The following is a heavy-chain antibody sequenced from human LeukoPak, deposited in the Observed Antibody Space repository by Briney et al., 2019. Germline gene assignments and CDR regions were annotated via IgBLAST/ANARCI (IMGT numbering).Heavy chain of an antibody. CDR1: GGSISSYY. J-gene: IGHJ4*02. V-gene: IGHV4-59*01. Sequence: PSETLSLTCTVSGGSISSYYWSWIRQPPGKRLEWVGSIHSSGNTYYNPTLKSRVTISVDTSKNQFSLKLSSVTAADTAVYYCARDRGLGSPRLDYWGQGTLVTVSS. CDR2: IHSSGNT. CDR3: ARDRGLGSPRLDY. D-gene: IGHD3-10*01.